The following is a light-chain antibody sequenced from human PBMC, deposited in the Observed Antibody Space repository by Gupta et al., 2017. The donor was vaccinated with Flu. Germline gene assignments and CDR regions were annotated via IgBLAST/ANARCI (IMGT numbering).Light chain of an antibody. CDR2: DAS. CDR3: QQYDQLPLT. CDR1: QDISNY. V-gene: IGKV1-33*01. Sequence: DIQMTQSPSSLSASVGDRVTITCQASQDISNYLNWYQQRPGKAPKLLIYDASNLETGVPSRFSGSGSGTDFIFTISNLQSEDIATYYCQQYDQLPLTFGGGTKVEIK. J-gene: IGKJ4*01.